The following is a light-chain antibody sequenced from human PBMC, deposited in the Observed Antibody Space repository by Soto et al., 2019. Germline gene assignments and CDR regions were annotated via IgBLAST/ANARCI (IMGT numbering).Light chain of an antibody. J-gene: IGLJ3*02. CDR3: SSYTSRSTLV. Sequence: QSALTQPPSASGSPGQSVTISCTGTNSDVGGYNYVSWYQQYPGKAPKLMIYEVSNRPSGVSNRFSGSKSGNTASLTISGLQAEDEADYYCSSYTSRSTLVFGGGTKLTVL. CDR2: EVS. CDR1: NSDVGGYNY. V-gene: IGLV2-14*01.